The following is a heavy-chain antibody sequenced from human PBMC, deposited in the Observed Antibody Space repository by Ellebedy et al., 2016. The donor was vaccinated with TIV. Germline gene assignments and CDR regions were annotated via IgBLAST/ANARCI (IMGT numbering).Heavy chain of an antibody. CDR3: ARDGNTHYYYYMDV. CDR1: GFTFSSYS. V-gene: IGHV3-21*01. J-gene: IGHJ6*03. Sequence: GGSLRLXXAASGFTFSSYSMNWVRQAPGKGLEWVSSISSSSSYIYYADSVKGRFTISRDNAKNSLYLQMNSLRAEDTAVYYCARDGNTHYYYYMDVWGKGTTVTVSS. CDR2: ISSSSSYI. D-gene: IGHD1-1*01.